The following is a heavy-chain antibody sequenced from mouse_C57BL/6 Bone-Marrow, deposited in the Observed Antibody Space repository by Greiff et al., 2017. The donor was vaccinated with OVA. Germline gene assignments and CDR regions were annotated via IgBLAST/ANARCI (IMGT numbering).Heavy chain of an antibody. V-gene: IGHV1-76*01. CDR2: IYPGSGNT. J-gene: IGHJ3*01. Sequence: VQRVESGAELVRPGASVKLSCKASGYTFTDYYINWVKQRPGQGLEWIARIYPGSGNTYYNEKFKGKATLTAEKSSSPAYMQLSSLTSEDSAVCFCARSGGQLRLRFAYWGQGTLVTVSA. CDR3: ARSGGQLRLRFAY. CDR1: GYTFTDYY. D-gene: IGHD3-2*02.